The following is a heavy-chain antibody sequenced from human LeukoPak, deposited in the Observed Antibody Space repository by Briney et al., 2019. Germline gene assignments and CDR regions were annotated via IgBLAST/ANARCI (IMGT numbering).Heavy chain of an antibody. V-gene: IGHV4-59*08. CDR2: IYYSGST. Sequence: PSETLSLTCTVSGGSISSYYWSWIRQPPGKGLEWIGYIYYSGSTNYNPSLKSRVTISVDTSKNQFSLKLSSVTAADTAVYYCARHPIPATGTRAFDIWGQGTMVTVSS. D-gene: IGHD6-13*01. J-gene: IGHJ3*02. CDR1: GGSISSYY. CDR3: ARHPIPATGTRAFDI.